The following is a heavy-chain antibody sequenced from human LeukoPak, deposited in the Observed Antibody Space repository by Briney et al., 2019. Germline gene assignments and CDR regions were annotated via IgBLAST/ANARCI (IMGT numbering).Heavy chain of an antibody. V-gene: IGHV1-18*04. CDR3: ARDHDLYSSSDRFDY. D-gene: IGHD6-6*01. J-gene: IGHJ4*02. CDR1: GYAFTPYY. CDR2: ISAYNGNT. Sequence: ASVEVSCKASGYAFTPYYMHWVRQAPGQGLEWMGWISAYNGNTNYAQKLQGRVSMTTDTSTSTAYMELRSLRSDGTAVYYCARDHDLYSSSDRFDYWGQGTLVTVSS.